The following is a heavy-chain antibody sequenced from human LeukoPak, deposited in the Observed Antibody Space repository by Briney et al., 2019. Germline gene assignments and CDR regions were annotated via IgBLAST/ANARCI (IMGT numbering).Heavy chain of an antibody. V-gene: IGHV1-69*04. D-gene: IGHD6-13*01. CDR2: IIPILGIA. J-gene: IGHJ4*02. Sequence: GASVKVSCKASGGTFSSYAISWVRQAPGQGLEWMGRIIPILGIANYAQKFQGRVTITADKSTSTAYMELSSLRSEDTAVYYCASSSIAAAVNFGYWGQGTLVTVSS. CDR1: GGTFSSYA. CDR3: ASSSIAAAVNFGY.